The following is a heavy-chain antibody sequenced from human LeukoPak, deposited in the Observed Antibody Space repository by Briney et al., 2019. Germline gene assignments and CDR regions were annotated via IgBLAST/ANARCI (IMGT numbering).Heavy chain of an antibody. CDR1: GGSISGYY. CDR2: IYYSGST. Sequence: SETLSLTCTVSGGSISGYYWSWIRQPPGKGLEWIGYIYYSGSTNYNPSLKSRVTISVDTSKNRFSLKLSSVTAADTAVYYCARETRYSSGWSPFDYWGQGTLVTVSS. V-gene: IGHV4-59*01. D-gene: IGHD6-19*01. CDR3: ARETRYSSGWSPFDY. J-gene: IGHJ4*02.